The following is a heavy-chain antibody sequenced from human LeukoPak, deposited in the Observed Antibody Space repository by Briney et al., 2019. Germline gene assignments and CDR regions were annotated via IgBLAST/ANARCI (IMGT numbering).Heavy chain of an antibody. J-gene: IGHJ4*02. D-gene: IGHD2-2*01. V-gene: IGHV3-23*01. CDR1: GFTFANYA. CDR2: IKNSGTRT. Sequence: GGSLRLSCAASGFTFANYAMSWVRQAPGKGLEWVSAIKNSGTRTHYADSVKGRFTISRDNSKNTLYLEMKSLRAEDTAVYYCAREDIVVVTAAPYFDYWGQGTLVTVSS. CDR3: AREDIVVVTAAPYFDY.